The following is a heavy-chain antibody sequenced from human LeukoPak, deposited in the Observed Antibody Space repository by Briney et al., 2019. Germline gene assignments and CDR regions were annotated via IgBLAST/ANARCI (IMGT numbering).Heavy chain of an antibody. D-gene: IGHD3-3*01. Sequence: SQTLSLTCTVSGGSISSGSYYWSWIRQPAGKGLEWIGRIYTSGSTNYNPSLKSRVTISVDTSKDQFSLKLSSVTAADTAVYYCARGEDYDFWSGFRGAFDIWGQGTMVTVSS. CDR1: GGSISSGSYY. J-gene: IGHJ3*02. V-gene: IGHV4-61*02. CDR3: ARGEDYDFWSGFRGAFDI. CDR2: IYTSGST.